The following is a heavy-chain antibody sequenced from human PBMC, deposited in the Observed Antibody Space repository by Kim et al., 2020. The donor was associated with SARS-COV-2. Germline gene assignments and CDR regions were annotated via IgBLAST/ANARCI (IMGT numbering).Heavy chain of an antibody. CDR1: GFTFSNAW. J-gene: IGHJ4*02. Sequence: GGSLRLSCAASGFTFSNAWMSWVRQAPGKGLEWVGRIKSKTDGGTTDYAAPAKGRFTISRDDSKNTLYLQMNSLKTEDTAVYYCTTDLLGRELLEGDYWGQGTLVTVSS. CDR3: TTDLLGRELLEGDY. CDR2: IKSKTDGGTT. V-gene: IGHV3-15*01. D-gene: IGHD1-26*01.